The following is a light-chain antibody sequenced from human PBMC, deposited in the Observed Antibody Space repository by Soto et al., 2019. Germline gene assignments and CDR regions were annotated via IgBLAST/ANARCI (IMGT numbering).Light chain of an antibody. CDR2: GAS. V-gene: IGKV3-20*01. CDR1: QSVSSSY. J-gene: IGKJ2*01. CDR3: QQYGSSPMYT. Sequence: EIVLTQSPGTLSLSPGERATLSCRASQSVSSSYLAWYQQKPGQAPRLLIYGASSMATVIPDRFSGSGSGTDFTLTISRLEPEDFAVYYCQQYGSSPMYTFGQGTKLEIK.